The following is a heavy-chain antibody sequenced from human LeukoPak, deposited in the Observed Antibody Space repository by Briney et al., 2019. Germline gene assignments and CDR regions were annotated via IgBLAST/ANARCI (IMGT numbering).Heavy chain of an antibody. CDR3: AKEGVVVAAGFYFDY. D-gene: IGHD2-15*01. CDR1: GFTFSSYG. Sequence: GRSLRLSCAASGFTFSSYGMHWVRQAPGKGLEWVAVISYDGSNKYYADSVKGRFTISRDNSKNTLYLQMNSLRAEDTAVYYCAKEGVVVAAGFYFDYRGQGTLVTVSS. J-gene: IGHJ4*02. V-gene: IGHV3-30*18. CDR2: ISYDGSNK.